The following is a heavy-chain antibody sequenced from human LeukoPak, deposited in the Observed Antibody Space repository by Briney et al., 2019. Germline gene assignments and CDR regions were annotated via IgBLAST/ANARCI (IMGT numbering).Heavy chain of an antibody. D-gene: IGHD4-11*01. V-gene: IGHV3-43D*03. CDR1: GFTFDDYA. Sequence: GGSLRLSCVASGFTFDDYAMHWVRQAPGKGLEWVSLISWDGSTIYSADSVKGRFSISRDNSENSLYLQMNSLRPEDTAVYYCARSEDVLTTPFDHWGRGTLVTVSS. CDR3: ARSEDVLTTPFDH. CDR2: ISWDGSTI. J-gene: IGHJ5*02.